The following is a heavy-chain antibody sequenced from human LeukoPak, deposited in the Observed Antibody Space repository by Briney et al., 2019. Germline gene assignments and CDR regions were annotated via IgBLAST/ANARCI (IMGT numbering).Heavy chain of an antibody. CDR1: GGAISSYY. V-gene: IGHV4-59*08. J-gene: IGHJ3*02. CDR2: MFYSGST. D-gene: IGHD2-15*01. Sequence: SETLSLTCTASGGAISSYYWSWIRQPPGQGLEWIAYMFYSGSTNYKPSLKSRVTISIDTSKNQFSLSLSSVTAADTAVYYCARGRGEVVIAAWDVFDIWGQGTMVTVSS. CDR3: ARGRGEVVIAAWDVFDI.